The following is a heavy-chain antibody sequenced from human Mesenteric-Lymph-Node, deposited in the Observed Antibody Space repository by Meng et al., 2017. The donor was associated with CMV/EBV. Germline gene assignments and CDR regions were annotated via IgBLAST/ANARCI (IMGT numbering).Heavy chain of an antibody. CDR2: LIPIFGTA. Sequence: FSSYAISWVRQAPGQGLEWMGGLIPIFGTANYAQKFQGRVTITADESTSTAYMELSSLRSEDTAVYYCARGRSDCSSTSCYDWFDPWGQGTLVTVSS. D-gene: IGHD2-2*01. V-gene: IGHV1-69*01. J-gene: IGHJ5*02. CDR3: ARGRSDCSSTSCYDWFDP. CDR1: FSSYA.